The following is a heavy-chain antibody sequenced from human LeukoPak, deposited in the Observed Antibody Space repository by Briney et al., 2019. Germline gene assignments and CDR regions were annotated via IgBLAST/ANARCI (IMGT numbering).Heavy chain of an antibody. D-gene: IGHD3-22*01. CDR3: ARDIYYYDSSSYYFPGGSDY. J-gene: IGHJ4*02. CDR1: GFTFSSYG. CDR2: ISSGGSTI. Sequence: GGTLRLSCAASGFTFSSYGMSWVRQAPAKGLEWVSYISSGGSTIYYADSEKGRCTISRDNAKNSLYLQMNSLRAEDTAVYYCARDIYYYDSSSYYFPGGSDYWGQGTLVTVSS. V-gene: IGHV3-48*04.